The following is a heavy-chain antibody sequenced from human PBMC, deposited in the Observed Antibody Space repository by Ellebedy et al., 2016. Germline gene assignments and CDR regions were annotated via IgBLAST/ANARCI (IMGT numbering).Heavy chain of an antibody. CDR2: LSGDGTRT. CDR1: GFTFTVYW. V-gene: IGHV3-74*01. CDR3: ASDRGSDV. Sequence: GESLKISCAASGFTFTVYWMHWVRQVPGKGLVWVSRLSGDGTRTFYEDSVRGLFTISRDNATNPVYLQMNSLRVEETAVYYCASDRGSDVWGQGTMVTVSS. D-gene: IGHD6-25*01. J-gene: IGHJ3*01.